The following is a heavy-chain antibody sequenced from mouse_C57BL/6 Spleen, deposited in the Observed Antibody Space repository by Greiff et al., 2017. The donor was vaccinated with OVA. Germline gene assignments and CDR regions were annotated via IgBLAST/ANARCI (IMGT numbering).Heavy chain of an antibody. CDR3: ARENSNYLYYYAMDY. J-gene: IGHJ4*01. CDR1: GYSITSGYY. Sequence: EVKLQESGPGLVKPSQSLSLTCSVTGYSITSGYYWNWIRQFPGNKLEWMGYISYDGSNNYNPSLKNRISITRDTSKNQFFLKLNSVTTEDTATYYGARENSNYLYYYAMDYWGQGTSVTVSS. V-gene: IGHV3-6*01. CDR2: ISYDGSN. D-gene: IGHD2-5*01.